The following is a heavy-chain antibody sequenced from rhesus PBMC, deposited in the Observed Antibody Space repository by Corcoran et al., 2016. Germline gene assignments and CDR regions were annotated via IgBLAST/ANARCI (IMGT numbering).Heavy chain of an antibody. CDR2: VAPVYGEI. D-gene: IGHD6-25*01. Sequence: EVQMVQSGAEVTKPGASVKVSCKVSGSTFTELSMHWVRQSPGKWPEWMGGVAPVYGEIIHADKFQGRVTMTEDTSTDTAYMELSSLRSEDTAVYYCARGSGASGLDSWGQGVVVTVSS. V-gene: IGHV1-156D*01. CDR1: GSTFTELS. CDR3: ARGSGASGLDS. J-gene: IGHJ6*01.